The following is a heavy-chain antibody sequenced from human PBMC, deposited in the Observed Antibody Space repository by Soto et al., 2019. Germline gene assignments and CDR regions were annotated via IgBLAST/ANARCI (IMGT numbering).Heavy chain of an antibody. Sequence: QVHLLQSGAEMKKPGSSVKVSCTAFGGTFTSYTFNWVRQAPGQRLEWMGRIIPILGMSSSAHNFQGRLTMIADKSTNTSYMVLSSLTSADTAIYYWARSYGSGSRPFAYWGQGTLVTVSS. D-gene: IGHD3-10*01. V-gene: IGHV1-69*02. CDR1: GGTFTSYT. J-gene: IGHJ4*02. CDR2: IIPILGMS. CDR3: ARSYGSGSRPFAY.